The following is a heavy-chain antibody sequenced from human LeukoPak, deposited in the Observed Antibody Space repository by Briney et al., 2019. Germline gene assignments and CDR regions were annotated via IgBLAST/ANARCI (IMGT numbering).Heavy chain of an antibody. V-gene: IGHV4-34*01. D-gene: IGHD4-11*01. J-gene: IGHJ4*02. Sequence: PSETLSLTCAVYGGTFSGYYWSWIRQPPGKGLEWIGEVNYSGLTNYNPSHKSRVTISVDTSKKQFSLKVKSVTAAETAVYYCARVPTRAYFEYWGQGNLVTVSS. CDR3: ARVPTRAYFEY. CDR1: GGTFSGYY. CDR2: VNYSGLT.